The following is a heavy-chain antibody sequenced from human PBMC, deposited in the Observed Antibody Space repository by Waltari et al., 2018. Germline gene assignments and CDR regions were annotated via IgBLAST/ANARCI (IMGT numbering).Heavy chain of an antibody. V-gene: IGHV4-59*11. CDR1: GGPISSHY. CDR2: SYYSGST. CDR3: ARDKEGFDY. J-gene: IGHJ4*02. Sequence: QVQLQESGPGLVKPSETLSLTCTVSGGPISSHYWSSIRQPPGTGLEWIGYSYYSGSTNYNPSLKSRVTISVDTSKNQFSLKLSSVTAADTAVYYCARDKEGFDYWGQGTLVTVSS.